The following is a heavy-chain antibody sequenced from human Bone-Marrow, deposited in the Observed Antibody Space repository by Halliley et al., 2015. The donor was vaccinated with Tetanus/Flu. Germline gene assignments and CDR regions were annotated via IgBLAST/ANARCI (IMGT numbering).Heavy chain of an antibody. V-gene: IGHV3-30*18. J-gene: IGHJ3*02. CDR3: ANGPAKSDDFAI. CDR1: GFTVSSNY. CDR2: ISYHGSDK. Sequence: SLRLSCAASGFTVSSNYMNWVRRAPGKGLEWVAFISYHGSDKYYADSVKGRFTISRDNSEDTLYLQMSTLSTADTALYYCANGPAKSDDFAIWGQGTMVTVSS.